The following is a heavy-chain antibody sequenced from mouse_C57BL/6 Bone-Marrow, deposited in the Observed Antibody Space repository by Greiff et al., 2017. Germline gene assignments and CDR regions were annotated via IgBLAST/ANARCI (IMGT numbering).Heavy chain of an antibody. D-gene: IGHD1-1*01. CDR3: ASPFYYGSSYPYWYFDV. CDR1: GYTFTSYW. J-gene: IGHJ1*03. CDR2: IDPSDSYT. Sequence: QVQLQQPGAELVRPGTSVKLSCKASGYTFTSYWMHWVKQRPGQGLEWIGVIDPSDSYTNYNQKFKGKATLTVDTSSSTAYRQLSSLTSEDSAVYYCASPFYYGSSYPYWYFDVWGTGTTVTVSS. V-gene: IGHV1-59*01.